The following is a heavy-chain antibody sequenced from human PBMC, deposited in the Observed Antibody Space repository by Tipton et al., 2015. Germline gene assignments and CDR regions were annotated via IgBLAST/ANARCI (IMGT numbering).Heavy chain of an antibody. CDR3: ARRSAIAARQDFDY. V-gene: IGHV3-53*01. CDR1: GFNVTTNY. Sequence: SLRLSCAASGFNVTTNYMSWVRQAPGGGLEWVSRVYTGGTTQYADSVKGRFTISRDNSKNTLYLQMNSLRAEDTAVYYCARRSAIAARQDFDYWGQGTLVTVSS. CDR2: VYTGGTT. D-gene: IGHD6-6*01. J-gene: IGHJ4*02.